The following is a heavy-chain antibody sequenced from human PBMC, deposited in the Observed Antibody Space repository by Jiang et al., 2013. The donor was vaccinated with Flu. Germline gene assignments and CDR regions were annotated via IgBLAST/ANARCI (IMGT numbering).Heavy chain of an antibody. CDR1: GDSVSSNSAA. Sequence: SQTLSLTCAISGDSVSSNSAAWNWIRQSPSRGLEWLGRTYYRSKWYNDYAVSVKGRITINSDTSKNQFSLLLNSVTPEDTAVYYCAREPELGYSYSYVDYWGQGTLVTVSS. J-gene: IGHJ4*02. V-gene: IGHV6-1*01. CDR3: AREPELGYSYSYVDY. D-gene: IGHD5-18*01. CDR2: TYYRSKWYN.